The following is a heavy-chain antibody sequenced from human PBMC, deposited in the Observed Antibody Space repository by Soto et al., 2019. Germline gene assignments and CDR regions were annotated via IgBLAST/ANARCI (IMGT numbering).Heavy chain of an antibody. J-gene: IGHJ4*02. D-gene: IGHD2-15*01. Sequence: KPXETLSLTCAVAGCSIISGGYSWSWIRQPPGKGLEWIGYIYSGTTHYNPSLESRVTIAMDRSKNQVSLSLKSVTAADTAVYYCAREDSGAFFDFWGQGTLVTVSS. CDR1: GCSIISGGYS. CDR2: IYSGTT. CDR3: AREDSGAFFDF. V-gene: IGHV4-30-2*01.